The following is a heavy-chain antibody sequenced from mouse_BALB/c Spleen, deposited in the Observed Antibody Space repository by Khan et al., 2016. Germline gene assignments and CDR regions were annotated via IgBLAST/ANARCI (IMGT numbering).Heavy chain of an antibody. V-gene: IGHV4-1*02. CDR2: INPDSSTI. CDR3: TWLYYYGTSDY. CDR1: GFDFSRYW. D-gene: IGHD1-1*01. J-gene: IGHJ2*01. Sequence: EVKLLESGGGLVQPGGSLKLSCAASGFDFSRYWMSWVRQAPGKGLEWIGEINPDSSTINYTPSLKDKFIISRDNAKNTLYLQMSKVRSEDTALYYFTWLYYYGTSDYWGQGTTLTVSS.